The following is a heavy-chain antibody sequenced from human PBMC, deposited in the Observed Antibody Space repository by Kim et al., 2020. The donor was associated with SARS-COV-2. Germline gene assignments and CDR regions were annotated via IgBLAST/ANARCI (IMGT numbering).Heavy chain of an antibody. CDR3: AKARENWNLPNQFFDY. D-gene: IGHD1-7*01. CDR2: ISGSDGGT. CDR1: GFTFSSYA. V-gene: IGHV3-23*01. Sequence: GGSLRLSCAASGFTFSSYAMSWVRQAPGKGLEWVSGISGSDGGTYCADSVKGRFTISRDNSKNTLYLQMNSLRAEDTAVYYCAKARENWNLPNQFFDYWGQGTLVTVSS. J-gene: IGHJ4*02.